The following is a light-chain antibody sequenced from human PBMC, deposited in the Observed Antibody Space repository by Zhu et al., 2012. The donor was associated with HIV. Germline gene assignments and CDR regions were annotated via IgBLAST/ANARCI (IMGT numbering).Light chain of an antibody. CDR3: QQRSNWPLT. J-gene: IGKJ4*01. CDR1: QSVSSY. Sequence: EIVMTQSPATLSVSPGERATLSCRASQSVSSYLAWYQQKPGQAPRLLIYDASKRATGIPARFSGSGSGTDFTLTISSLEPEDFALYYCQQRSNWPLTFGGGTKVEIK. V-gene: IGKV3-11*01. CDR2: DAS.